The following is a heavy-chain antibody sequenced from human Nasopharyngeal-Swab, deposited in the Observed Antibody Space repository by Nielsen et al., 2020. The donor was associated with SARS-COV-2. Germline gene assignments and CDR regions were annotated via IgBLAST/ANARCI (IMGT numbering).Heavy chain of an antibody. Sequence: GGSLRFSCAASGFTFSSYGMHWVRQAPGKGLEWVAVISYDGSNKYYADSVKGRFTISRDNSKNTLYLQMNSLRAEDTAVYYCAKGVYSYGYVADLYFDYWGQGTLVTVSS. CDR2: ISYDGSNK. CDR3: AKGVYSYGYVADLYFDY. D-gene: IGHD5-18*01. CDR1: GFTFSSYG. J-gene: IGHJ4*02. V-gene: IGHV3-30*18.